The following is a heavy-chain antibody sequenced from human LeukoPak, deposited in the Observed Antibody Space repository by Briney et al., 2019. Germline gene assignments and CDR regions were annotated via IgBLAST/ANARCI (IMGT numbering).Heavy chain of an antibody. J-gene: IGHJ6*03. CDR3: ARAQYHGFSTGYSGGYYYMDV. V-gene: IGHV4-4*08. CDR2: ISNSGST. D-gene: IGHD3-3*01. CDR1: GGSISSYY. Sequence: SETLSLTCTASGGSISSYYWSWIRQPPGKGLEWIGDISNSGSTKYNPSLKRRVTVSVDMTKNQLYLDLSSVTAADTAVYYRARAQYHGFSTGYSGGYYYMDVWGKGTMVSVSS.